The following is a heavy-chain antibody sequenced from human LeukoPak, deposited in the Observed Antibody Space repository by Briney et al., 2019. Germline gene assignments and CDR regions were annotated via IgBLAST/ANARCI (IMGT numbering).Heavy chain of an antibody. CDR2: MNPNSGST. Sequence: ASVKVSCKASGYTFTSYDINWVRQATGQGLEWMGWMNPNSGSTGYAQKFLGRVTMTRNTSISTAYMELSSLRSEDTAVYYCARVWSGQGWFDPWGQGTLVTISS. CDR1: GYTFTSYD. CDR3: ARVWSGQGWFDP. V-gene: IGHV1-8*01. D-gene: IGHD3-3*01. J-gene: IGHJ5*02.